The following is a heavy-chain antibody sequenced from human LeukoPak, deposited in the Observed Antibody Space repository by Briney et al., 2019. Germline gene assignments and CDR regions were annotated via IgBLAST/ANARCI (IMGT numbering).Heavy chain of an antibody. V-gene: IGHV3-21*01. J-gene: IGHJ4*02. D-gene: IGHD6-13*01. CDR2: ISSSSSYI. CDR1: GFTFSSYS. Sequence: GGSLRLSCAASGFTFSSYSMNWVRQAPGKGLEWVSSISSSSSYIYYADSVKGRFTISRDNAKNSLYLQMNSLRAEDTAVYYCAVERRAAAGYVYWGQGTLVTVSS. CDR3: AVERRAAAGYVY.